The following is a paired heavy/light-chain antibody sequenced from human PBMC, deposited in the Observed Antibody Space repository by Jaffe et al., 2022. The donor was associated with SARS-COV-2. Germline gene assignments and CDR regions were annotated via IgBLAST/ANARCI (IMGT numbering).Light chain of an antibody. J-gene: IGLJ2*01. CDR3: NSYAGSNNVV. Sequence: QSALTQSPSASGSPGQSVTISCTGTNSDIGGYVSWYQHHPGKAPKLLVYEVSKRPSGVPDRFSGSKSGDTASLTVSGLQAEDEADYYCNSYAGSNNVVFGGGTKLTVL. CDR2: EVS. V-gene: IGLV2-8*01. CDR1: NSDIGGY.
Heavy chain of an antibody. CDR2: IQYDGNTK. Sequence: QMQVVESGGGVVQPGRSLRLSCVVSGITFNIYGMHWVRRAPGKGLEWVAVIQYDGNTKNYADSVKDRVTISRDNSKNTLYLQIDSLRTEDTAVYYCGRELSRGRFGAIDVGGQGTVVTVSS. CDR3: GRELSRGRFGAIDV. J-gene: IGHJ3*01. V-gene: IGHV3-33*05. D-gene: IGHD6-19*01. CDR1: GITFNIYG.